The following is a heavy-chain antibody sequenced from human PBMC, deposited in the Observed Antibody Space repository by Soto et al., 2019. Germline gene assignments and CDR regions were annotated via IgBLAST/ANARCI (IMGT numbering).Heavy chain of an antibody. CDR3: ARAQETMITFGGVTENWFDP. CDR1: GGSISSFY. D-gene: IGHD3-16*01. Sequence: SETLSLTWTVSGGSISSFYWSWIRQPQGKGLEWIGYIYYSGSTNYNPSLKSRVTISVDTSKNQFSLKLSSVTAADTAVYYCARAQETMITFGGVTENWFDPWGQGTLVTVSS. J-gene: IGHJ5*02. V-gene: IGHV4-59*01. CDR2: IYYSGST.